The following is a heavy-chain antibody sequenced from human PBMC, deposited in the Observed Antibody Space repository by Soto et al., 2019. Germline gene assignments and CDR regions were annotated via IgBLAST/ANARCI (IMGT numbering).Heavy chain of an antibody. CDR3: ARVPDY. J-gene: IGHJ4*02. CDR1: GGSINSGGYS. V-gene: IGHV4-30-2*01. CDR2: IYHSGST. Sequence: PSETLSLTCVVSGGSINSGGYSWSWYRQPPGKGLEWIGYIYHSGSTYYNPSLKSRVAISVDRSKNQFSLKLSSVTAADTAVYYCARVPDYWAQGALVTVSS.